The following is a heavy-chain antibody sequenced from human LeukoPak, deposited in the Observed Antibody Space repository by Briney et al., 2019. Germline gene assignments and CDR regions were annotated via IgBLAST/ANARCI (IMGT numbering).Heavy chain of an antibody. V-gene: IGHV1-69*13. CDR2: IIPIFGTA. Sequence: ASVKVSCKASGGTFSSYAISWVRQAPGQGLEWMGGIIPIFGTANYAQKFQGRVTITADESTSTAYMELSSLRSEDTAVYYCARDPTTIVVETGAFDIWGQGTMVTVSS. D-gene: IGHD2-15*01. CDR3: ARDPTTIVVETGAFDI. J-gene: IGHJ3*02. CDR1: GGTFSSYA.